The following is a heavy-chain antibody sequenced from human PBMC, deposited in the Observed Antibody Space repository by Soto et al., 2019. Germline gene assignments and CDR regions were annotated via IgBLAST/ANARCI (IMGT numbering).Heavy chain of an antibody. D-gene: IGHD4-17*01. V-gene: IGHV1-69*13. Sequence: SVKFSCKASGGTFSSYAISWVRQAPGQGLEWMGGIIPIFGTANYAQKFQGRVTITADESTSTAYMELSSLRSEDTAVYYCARDRDYGDYVFYWGQGTLVTVSS. CDR1: GGTFSSYA. CDR2: IIPIFGTA. J-gene: IGHJ4*02. CDR3: ARDRDYGDYVFY.